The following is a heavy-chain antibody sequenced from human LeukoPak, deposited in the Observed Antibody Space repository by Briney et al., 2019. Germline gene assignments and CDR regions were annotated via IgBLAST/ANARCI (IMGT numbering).Heavy chain of an antibody. D-gene: IGHD6-13*01. V-gene: IGHV1-24*01. CDR1: GCTLTELS. CDR3: ATVRSSWYPRRGFDY. CDR2: FDPEDGET. J-gene: IGHJ4*02. Sequence: ASVKVSCKVSGCTLTELSMHWVRQAPGKGLEWMGGFDPEDGETIYAQKFQGRVTMTEDTSTDTAYMELSSLRSEDTAVYYSATVRSSWYPRRGFDYWGQGTLVTVSS.